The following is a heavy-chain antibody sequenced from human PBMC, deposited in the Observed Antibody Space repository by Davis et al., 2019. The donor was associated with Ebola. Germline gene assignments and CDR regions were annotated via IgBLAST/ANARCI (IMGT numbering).Heavy chain of an antibody. V-gene: IGHV3-74*01. D-gene: IGHD3-3*01. J-gene: IGHJ5*02. CDR3: AKEVGRIFGNWFDP. CDR2: INSDGSSI. Sequence: HTGGSLRLSCAAFGFTFTNYWMHWVRQAPGKGLVWVSRINSDGSSINYADSVKGRFTISRDNSKNTLYLQMNSLRAEDTAVYYCAKEVGRIFGNWFDPWGQGTLVTVSS. CDR1: GFTFTNYW.